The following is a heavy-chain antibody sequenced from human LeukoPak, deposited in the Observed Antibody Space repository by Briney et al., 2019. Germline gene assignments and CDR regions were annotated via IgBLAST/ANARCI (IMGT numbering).Heavy chain of an antibody. D-gene: IGHD4-17*01. CDR2: ISSSSSYI. CDR3: ARDFYGDSPSRDFDY. J-gene: IGHJ4*02. CDR1: GFTFSSYG. V-gene: IGHV3-21*01. Sequence: KPGGSLRLSCAASGFTFSSYGMNWVRQAPGKGLEWVSSISSSSSYIYYADSVKGRFTISRDNAKNTLYLQMNSLRAEDTAVYYCARDFYGDSPSRDFDYWGQGTLVTVSS.